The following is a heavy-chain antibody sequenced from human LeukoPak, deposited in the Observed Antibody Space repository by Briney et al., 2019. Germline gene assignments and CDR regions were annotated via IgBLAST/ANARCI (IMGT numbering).Heavy chain of an antibody. V-gene: IGHV3-11*04. CDR1: GFTFSDYY. J-gene: IGHJ4*02. CDR3: ARGHYYGSGSYLDY. D-gene: IGHD3-10*01. Sequence: GGSLRLSCAASGFTFSDYYMSWLRQAPGKGLEWVSYISSSGSTIYYADPVKGRFTISRDNAKNSLYLQMNSRRAEDMAVYYCARGHYYGSGSYLDYWGQGTLVTVSS. CDR2: ISSSGSTI.